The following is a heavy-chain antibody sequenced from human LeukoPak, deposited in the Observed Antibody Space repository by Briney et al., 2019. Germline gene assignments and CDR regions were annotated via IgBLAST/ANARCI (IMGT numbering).Heavy chain of an antibody. Sequence: GGSLRLSCAASGFTFDDYGMNWVRQAPGKGLEGVSGINWNGGSTAYADSVKGRFTISRDNAKNSLYLQMSSLRAEDTAFYYCARDIAAAGPYYFDYWGQGTLVTVSS. CDR3: ARDIAAAGPYYFDY. D-gene: IGHD6-13*01. CDR2: INWNGGST. J-gene: IGHJ4*02. CDR1: GFTFDDYG. V-gene: IGHV3-20*04.